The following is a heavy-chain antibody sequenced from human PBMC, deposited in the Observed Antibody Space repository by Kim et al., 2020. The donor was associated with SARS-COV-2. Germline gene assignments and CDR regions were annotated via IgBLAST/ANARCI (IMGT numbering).Heavy chain of an antibody. CDR1: GFTFSNAW. Sequence: GGSLRLSCAASGFTFSNAWMSWVRQAPGKGLEWVGRIKSKTDGGTTDYAAPVKGRFTISRDDSKNTLYLQMNSLKTEDTAVYYCTTEYCGGDCYSGRNYYYGMDLWGQGTTVTVSS. CDR3: TTEYCGGDCYSGRNYYYGMDL. V-gene: IGHV3-15*01. J-gene: IGHJ6*02. CDR2: IKSKTDGGTT. D-gene: IGHD2-21*02.